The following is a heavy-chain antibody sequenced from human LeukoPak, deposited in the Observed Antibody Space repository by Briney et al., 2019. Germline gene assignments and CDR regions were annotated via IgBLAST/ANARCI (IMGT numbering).Heavy chain of an antibody. D-gene: IGHD3-10*01. CDR3: ARIRFGEFFNWFDP. V-gene: IGHV4-59*01. Sequence: SETLSLTCSVSGGSISSYFWSWIRQPPGKGLEWIGYIYYSGNSNSVPSLTNYNPSLKSRVTISVDTSKNQFFLRLSSVTAADTAVYYCARIRFGEFFNWFDPWGQGTLVTVSS. J-gene: IGHJ5*02. CDR2: IYYSGNSNSVPSLT. CDR1: GGSISSYF.